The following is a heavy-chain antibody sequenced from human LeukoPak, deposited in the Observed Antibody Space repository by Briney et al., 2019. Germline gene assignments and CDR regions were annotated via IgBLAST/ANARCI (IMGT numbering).Heavy chain of an antibody. V-gene: IGHV4-39*07. CDR2: INHSGST. CDR3: ARKGIYRGSLDY. J-gene: IGHJ4*02. CDR1: GGSISSSSYY. Sequence: PSETLSLTCTVSGGSISSSSYYWGWIRQPPGKGLEWIGEINHSGSTNYNPSLKSRVTISVDTSKNQFSLKLSSVTAADTAVYYCARKGIYRGSLDYWGQGTLVTVSS. D-gene: IGHD3-16*02.